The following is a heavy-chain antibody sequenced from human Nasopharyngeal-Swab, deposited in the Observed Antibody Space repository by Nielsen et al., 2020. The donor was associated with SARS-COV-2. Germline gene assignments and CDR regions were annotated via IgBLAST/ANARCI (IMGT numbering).Heavy chain of an antibody. CDR2: ISSSSSTI. J-gene: IGHJ6*02. CDR1: GFTFSSYS. CDR3: APAKHSYYYYYGMDV. Sequence: SCAASGFTFSSYSMNWVRQAPGKGLEWVSYISSSSSTIYYADSVKGRFTISRDNAKNSLYLQMNSLRDEDTAVYYCAPAKHSYYYYYGMDVWGQGTTVTVSS. V-gene: IGHV3-48*02.